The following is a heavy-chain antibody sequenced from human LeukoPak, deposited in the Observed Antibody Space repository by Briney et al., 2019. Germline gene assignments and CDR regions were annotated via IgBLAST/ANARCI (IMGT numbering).Heavy chain of an antibody. D-gene: IGHD4-17*01. CDR2: ISWNSGSI. Sequence: PGGSLRLSCAASGFTFSSYGMHWVRQAPGKGLEWVSGISWNSGSIGYADSVKGRFTISGDNAKNSLYLQMNSLRAEDTALYYCAKDLYGDLDYYFDYWGQGTLVTVSS. V-gene: IGHV3-9*01. CDR3: AKDLYGDLDYYFDY. CDR1: GFTFSSYG. J-gene: IGHJ4*02.